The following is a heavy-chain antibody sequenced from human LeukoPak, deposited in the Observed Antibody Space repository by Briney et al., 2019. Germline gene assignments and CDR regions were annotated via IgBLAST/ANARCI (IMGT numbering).Heavy chain of an antibody. CDR2: INHSGST. CDR1: GGSFSGCY. CDR3: ARGSYQLLYRMTYYGMDV. D-gene: IGHD2-2*02. V-gene: IGHV4-34*01. Sequence: SETLSLTCAVYGGSFSGCYWSWIRQPPGKGLEWIGEINHSGSTNYNPSLKSRVTISVDTSKNQFSLKLSSVTAADTAVYYCARGSYQLLYRMTYYGMDVWGQGTTVTVSS. J-gene: IGHJ6*02.